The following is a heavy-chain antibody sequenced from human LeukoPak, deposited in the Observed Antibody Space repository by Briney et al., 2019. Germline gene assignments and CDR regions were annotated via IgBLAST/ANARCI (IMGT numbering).Heavy chain of an antibody. CDR2: ISSSRSYI. CDR3: ARDGRRRDYCDSGSCYWYFDL. J-gene: IGHJ2*01. Sequence: GGYLRLSCAASGFSFSSYTMNWVRQAPGKGLEWVSSISSSRSYIYYADSLKGRFTISRDNAKNSLYLQMNSLRAEDTAVYYCARDGRRRDYCDSGSCYWYFDLWGRGTLVTVSS. D-gene: IGHD2-15*01. CDR1: GFSFSSYT. V-gene: IGHV3-21*01.